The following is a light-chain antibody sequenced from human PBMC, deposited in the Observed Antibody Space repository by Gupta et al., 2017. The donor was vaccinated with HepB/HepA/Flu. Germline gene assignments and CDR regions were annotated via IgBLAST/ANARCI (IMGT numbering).Light chain of an antibody. CDR3: QHVNI. Sequence: EFVLTQSPATLSLSPGERATLSCRASQSVNNYLAWYQQKPGQAPRLLIYTTSNSATGIKARVSGGGSGTDFSRPSNSIEPEDFERYDCQHVNIFGHGTKVDIK. CDR1: QSVNNY. CDR2: TTS. V-gene: IGKV3-11*01. J-gene: IGKJ3*01.